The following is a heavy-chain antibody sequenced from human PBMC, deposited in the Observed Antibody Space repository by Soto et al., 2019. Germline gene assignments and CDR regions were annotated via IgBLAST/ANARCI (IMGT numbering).Heavy chain of an antibody. CDR2: IYYSGST. J-gene: IGHJ4*02. CDR3: AKGATTDYFDY. V-gene: IGHV4-30-4*01. D-gene: IGHD1-26*01. Sequence: PSETLSLTCTVSGGSISSGDYYWSWIRQPPGKGLEWIGYIYYSGSTYYNPSLKSRVTISVDTSKNQFSLKLSSVTAADTAVYYCAKGATTDYFDYWGQGTLVTVYS. CDR1: GGSISSGDYY.